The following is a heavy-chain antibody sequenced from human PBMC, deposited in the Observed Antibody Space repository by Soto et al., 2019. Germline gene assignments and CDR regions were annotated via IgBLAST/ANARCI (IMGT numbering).Heavy chain of an antibody. D-gene: IGHD3-3*01. CDR1: GGSISSSSYY. CDR3: ASNVLGFLFLVWCFLDCFVF. CDR2: IYYSGST. Sequence: SETLSLTCTVSGGSISSSSYYWGWIRQPPGKGLEWIGSIYYSGSTYYNPSLKSRVTISVDTSKNQFSLKLSSVTAADTAVYYCASNVLGFLFLVWCFLDCFVFWGQGILLTGFS. V-gene: IGHV4-39*01. J-gene: IGHJ1*01.